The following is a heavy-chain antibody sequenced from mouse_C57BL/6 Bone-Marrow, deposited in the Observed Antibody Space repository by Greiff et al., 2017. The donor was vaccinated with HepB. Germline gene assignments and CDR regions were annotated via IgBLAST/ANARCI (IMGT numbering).Heavy chain of an antibody. Sequence: EVQVVESGAELVRPGASVKLSCTASGFNIKDDYMHWVKQRPEQGLEWIGWIDPENGDTEYASKFQGKATITADTSSNTAYLQLSSLTSEDTAVYYCTPIYYGNYRFFDYWGQGTTLTVSS. J-gene: IGHJ2*01. CDR3: TPIYYGNYRFFDY. V-gene: IGHV14-4*01. CDR2: IDPENGDT. CDR1: GFNIKDDY. D-gene: IGHD2-1*01.